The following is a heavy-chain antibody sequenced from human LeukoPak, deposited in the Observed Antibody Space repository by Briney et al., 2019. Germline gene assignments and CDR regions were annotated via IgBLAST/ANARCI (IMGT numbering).Heavy chain of an antibody. D-gene: IGHD1-26*01. CDR1: GGSISSGAYY. CDR2: IYYSGST. J-gene: IGHJ3*02. Sequence: SSQTLSLTCTVSGGSISSGAYYWSWIRQHPGKGLEWIGYIYYSGSTYYNPSLKSRVTVSMDTSKNQFSLKLTSVTAADTAVYYCARESSGSYGQFDIWGQRTMVTVS. CDR3: ARESSGSYGQFDI. V-gene: IGHV4-31*03.